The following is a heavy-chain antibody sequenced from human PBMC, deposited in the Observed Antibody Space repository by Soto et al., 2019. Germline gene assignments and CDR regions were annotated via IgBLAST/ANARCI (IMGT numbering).Heavy chain of an antibody. CDR3: ARGAGSPTYYYGVDV. D-gene: IGHD2-15*01. Sequence: PSDTLSLTCTVSGDSISSSDYYWAWVSQPPGKGLEWIGSIFHSGTTYYNPSLRSRVTSSVDTSKNQFSLMLSAVTAADTAVYYCARGAGSPTYYYGVDVWGQGTTVTVSS. J-gene: IGHJ6*02. CDR2: IFHSGTT. V-gene: IGHV4-39*01. CDR1: GDSISSSDYY.